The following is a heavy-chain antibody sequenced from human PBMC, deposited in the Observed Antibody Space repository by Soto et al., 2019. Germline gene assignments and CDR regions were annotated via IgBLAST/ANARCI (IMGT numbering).Heavy chain of an antibody. CDR3: ARESRFLEWLSLNWFDP. D-gene: IGHD3-3*01. Sequence: EVQLVESGGGLVQPGGSLRLSCAASRFTFSSYSMNWVRQAPGKGLEWVSYISSSSSTIYYADSVKGRFTISRDNAKNSLYLQMNSLRDEDTAVYYCARESRFLEWLSLNWFDPWGQGTLVTVSS. CDR1: RFTFSSYS. CDR2: ISSSSSTI. J-gene: IGHJ5*02. V-gene: IGHV3-48*02.